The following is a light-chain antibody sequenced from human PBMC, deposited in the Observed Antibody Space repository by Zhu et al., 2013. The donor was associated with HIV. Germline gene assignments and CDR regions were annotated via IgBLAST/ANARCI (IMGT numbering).Light chain of an antibody. Sequence: ENVLTQSPGTLSLSPGERATLTCRASQSLSRNFLAWYQHKPGQAPRLLMYDASTRANGIPNRFSGSGSGTDFTLTISRLEPEDFGVYYCQQYGTSPPALTFGGGTKVEI. CDR2: DAS. CDR1: QSLSRNF. CDR3: QQYGTSPPALT. J-gene: IGKJ4*01. V-gene: IGKV3-20*01.